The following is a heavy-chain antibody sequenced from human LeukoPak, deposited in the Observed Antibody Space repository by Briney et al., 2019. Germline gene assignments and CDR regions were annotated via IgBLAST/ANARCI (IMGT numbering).Heavy chain of an antibody. V-gene: IGHV3-23*01. J-gene: IGHJ4*02. Sequence: GGSLRLSSAASGFTSCTYAMRWGRQAPGKGLEWVSTINTRGDNTYYADSVKGRFTISRDNSKNTLYMQMNSLRAEDTAVYYCAKDLFGMVAADDVASWGQGTLVTVSS. CDR1: GFTSCTYA. D-gene: IGHD3-10*02. CDR2: INTRGDNT. CDR3: AKDLFGMVAADDVAS.